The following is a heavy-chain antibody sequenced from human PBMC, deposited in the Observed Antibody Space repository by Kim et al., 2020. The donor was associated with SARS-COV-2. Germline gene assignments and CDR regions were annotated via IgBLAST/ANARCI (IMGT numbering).Heavy chain of an antibody. CDR2: IWYDGSNK. Sequence: GGSLRLSCAASGFTFSSYGMHWVRQAPGKGLEWVAVIWYDGSNKYYADSVKGRFTISRDNSKNTLYLQMNSLRAEDTAVYYCARVVIPTYYYDSSTDNWFDPWGQGTLVTVSS. J-gene: IGHJ5*02. CDR1: GFTFSSYG. D-gene: IGHD3-22*01. CDR3: ARVVIPTYYYDSSTDNWFDP. V-gene: IGHV3-33*01.